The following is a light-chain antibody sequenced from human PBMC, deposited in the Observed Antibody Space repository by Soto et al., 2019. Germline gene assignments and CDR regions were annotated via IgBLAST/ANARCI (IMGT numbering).Light chain of an antibody. J-gene: IGKJ1*01. V-gene: IGKV3-11*01. Sequence: EMVMTQSPATLSVSPGERATLSCRASQSVSSKLAWYQQKPGQAPRLLIYDTSTRATGIPARFSGGGSGTDLTLTISSLEPEDFAVYYCQVRSNWPTWTFGQGTKVDIK. CDR3: QVRSNWPTWT. CDR1: QSVSSK. CDR2: DTS.